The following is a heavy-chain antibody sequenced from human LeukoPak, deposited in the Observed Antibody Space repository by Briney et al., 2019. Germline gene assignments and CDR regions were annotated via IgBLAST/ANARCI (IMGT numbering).Heavy chain of an antibody. V-gene: IGHV1-69*01. CDR1: GGTFSSYA. CDR2: IIPIFGTA. J-gene: IGHJ4*02. D-gene: IGHD3-10*01. CDR3: ARDDGVRGVINY. Sequence: RASLNLSCKASGGTFSSYAISWVRQPPGQGLEWMGEIIPIFGTANYAQKFQGRVTITADESRSTAYMELSSLRSEDTAVYYCARDDGVRGVINYWGQGTLVTVSS.